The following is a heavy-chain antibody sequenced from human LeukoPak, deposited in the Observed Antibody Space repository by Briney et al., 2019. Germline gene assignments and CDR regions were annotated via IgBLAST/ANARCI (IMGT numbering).Heavy chain of an antibody. V-gene: IGHV3-74*01. CDR1: RFTFSKYY. CDR3: ARGTWATLSYFYMDV. D-gene: IGHD5-24*01. CDR2: INNDGSTT. J-gene: IGHJ6*03. Sequence: PGGSLRLSCATSRFTFSKYYMHWVRQAPGKGLVWVSRINNDGSTTTYADSVKGRFTISRDNAKNTVYLKTNSLRAEDTAVYYCARGTWATLSYFYMDVWGKGTTVTVSS.